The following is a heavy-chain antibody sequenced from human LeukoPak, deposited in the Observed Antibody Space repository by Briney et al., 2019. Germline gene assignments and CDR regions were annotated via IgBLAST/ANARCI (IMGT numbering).Heavy chain of an antibody. D-gene: IGHD3-22*01. CDR3: AKDLYRYDSSGYYLRYYYYGMDV. V-gene: IGHV3-30*18. CDR1: GFTFSTSW. CDR2: ISYDGSNK. J-gene: IGHJ6*02. Sequence: GGSLRLSCAASGFTFSTSWMCWVRQAPGKGLEWVAVISYDGSNKYYADSVKGRFTISRDNSKNTLYLQMNSLRAEDTAVYYCAKDLYRYDSSGYYLRYYYYGMDVWGQGTTVTVSS.